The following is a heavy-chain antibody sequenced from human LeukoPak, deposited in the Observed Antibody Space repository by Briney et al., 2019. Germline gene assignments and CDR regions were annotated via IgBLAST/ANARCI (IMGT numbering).Heavy chain of an antibody. J-gene: IGHJ4*02. CDR2: ISSNGGST. CDR3: ARGIAAAGTYYFDY. CDR1: GFTFSSYA. V-gene: IGHV3-64*02. D-gene: IGHD6-13*01. Sequence: GGSLRLSCAASGFTFSSYAMHWVRQAPGEGLEYVSAISSNGGSTYYADPVKGRFTISRDNSKNTLYLQMGSLRAEDMAVYYCARGIAAAGTYYFDYWGQGTLVTVSS.